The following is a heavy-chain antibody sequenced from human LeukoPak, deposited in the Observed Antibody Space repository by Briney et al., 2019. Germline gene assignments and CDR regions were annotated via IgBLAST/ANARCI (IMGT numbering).Heavy chain of an antibody. CDR3: ARADVRDVLRFLEWYLGY. CDR1: GYTFTGYY. D-gene: IGHD3-3*01. V-gene: IGHV1-2*02. CDR2: INPNSGGT. J-gene: IGHJ4*02. Sequence: ASVKVSCKASGYTFTGYYMHWVRQAPGQGLEWMGWINPNSGGTNYAQKFQGRVTMTRDTSINTAYMDLSRLRSDDTPVYYCARADVRDVLRFLEWYLGYWGQGTLVTVSS.